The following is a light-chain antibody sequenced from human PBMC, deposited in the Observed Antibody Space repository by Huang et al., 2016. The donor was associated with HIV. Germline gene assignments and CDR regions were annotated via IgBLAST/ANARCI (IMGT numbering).Light chain of an antibody. CDR1: QNINTY. J-gene: IGKJ5*01. V-gene: IGKV1-39*01. CDR3: QQGYSALIT. CDR2: SAS. Sequence: ILLPQSPSSLSASVGDMVTITFRASQNINTYLHWYQQNPGKSPNLLIHSASTLQTGVPSSVSGSGSGTDFTLTVNSLQPEDSATYYCQQGYSALITFGQGTRL.